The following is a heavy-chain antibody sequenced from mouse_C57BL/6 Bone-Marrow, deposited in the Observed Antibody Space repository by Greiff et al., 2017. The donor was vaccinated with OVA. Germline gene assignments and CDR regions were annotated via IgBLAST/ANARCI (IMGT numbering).Heavy chain of an antibody. CDR3: ARHSVDYGSSPYWYFDV. D-gene: IGHD1-1*01. V-gene: IGHV5-2*01. J-gene: IGHJ1*03. Sequence: DVMLVESGGGLVQPGESLKLSCESNEYEFPSHDMSWVRKTPEKRLELVAAINSDGGSTYYPDTMERRFIISRDNTKKTLYLQMSSLRSEDTALYYCARHSVDYGSSPYWYFDVWGTGTTVTVSS. CDR1: EYEFPSHD. CDR2: INSDGGST.